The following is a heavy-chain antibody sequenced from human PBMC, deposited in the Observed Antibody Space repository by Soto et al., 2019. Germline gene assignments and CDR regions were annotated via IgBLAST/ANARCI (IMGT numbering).Heavy chain of an antibody. CDR1: GFSFSSYA. Sequence: GGSLRLSCTASGFSFSSYAMHWVRQAPGKGLEWVAIIWYDGSEKYYADSVKGRFTISRDNSKNTLYLQMNSLRAEDTAVYYCARGSSSSGWDSWGQGTPVTVS. CDR2: IWYDGSEK. J-gene: IGHJ4*02. D-gene: IGHD2-2*01. V-gene: IGHV3-33*01. CDR3: ARGSSSSGWDS.